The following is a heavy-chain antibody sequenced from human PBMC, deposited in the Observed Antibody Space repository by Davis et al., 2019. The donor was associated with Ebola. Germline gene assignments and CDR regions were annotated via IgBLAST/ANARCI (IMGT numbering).Heavy chain of an antibody. CDR3: AREALVVVAATPAGFYYGMDV. Sequence: AASVKVSCKASGYTFTSYYMHWVRQAPGQGLEWMGIINPSGGSTSYAQKFQGSVTLTRDTSTSTVYMELSSLRSEDTAVYYCAREALVVVAATPAGFYYGMDVWGKGTTVTVSS. V-gene: IGHV1-46*01. D-gene: IGHD2-15*01. CDR2: INPSGGST. CDR1: GYTFTSYY. J-gene: IGHJ6*04.